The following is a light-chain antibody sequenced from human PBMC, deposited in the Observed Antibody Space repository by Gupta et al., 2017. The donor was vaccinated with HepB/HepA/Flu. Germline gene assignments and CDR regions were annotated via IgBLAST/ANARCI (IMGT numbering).Light chain of an antibody. CDR2: GTS. J-gene: IGKJ5*01. CDR3: QQYCRLPLT. CDR1: QSIKSNS. Sequence: EIVLTQSPGTLSLSPGERATLSCRASQSIKSNSLAWCQQKPGQAPRLLIYGTSSRATGIPDRFSGGGSGTEFTLTISRREPEDFAVYYCQQYCRLPLTFGQGTRLEIK. V-gene: IGKV3-20*01.